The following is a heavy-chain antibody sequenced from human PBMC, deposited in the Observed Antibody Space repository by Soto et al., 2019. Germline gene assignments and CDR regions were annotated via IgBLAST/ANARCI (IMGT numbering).Heavy chain of an antibody. Sequence: PWGSLRLSCAASRFTFSTYEMHWVRQAPGKGLEWVSCISSSGSSVYYADSVKGRFTISRDNSRNSLYLQMNSLRDEDTALYYCVRYCSSTLCNGVATRTFDYWGQGALVTVSS. CDR3: VRYCSSTLCNGVATRTFDY. J-gene: IGHJ4*02. V-gene: IGHV3-48*03. D-gene: IGHD5-12*01. CDR2: ISSSGSSV. CDR1: RFTFSTYE.